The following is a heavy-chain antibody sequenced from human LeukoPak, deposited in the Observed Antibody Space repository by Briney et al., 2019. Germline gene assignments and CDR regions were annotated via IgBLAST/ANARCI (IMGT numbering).Heavy chain of an antibody. J-gene: IGHJ6*03. CDR1: GYTFTSYG. CDR2: IIAYTGYT. CDR3: ARAFGGDPGYYYYMDV. Sequence: GASVKVSCKASGYTFTSYGISWVRQAPGQGLEWMGWIIAYTGYTNYAQNFQGRVTMTTDTSTSTAYMELRSLSSDDTAVYYCARAFGGDPGYYYYMDVWGKGTTVTVSS. D-gene: IGHD3-10*01. V-gene: IGHV1-18*01.